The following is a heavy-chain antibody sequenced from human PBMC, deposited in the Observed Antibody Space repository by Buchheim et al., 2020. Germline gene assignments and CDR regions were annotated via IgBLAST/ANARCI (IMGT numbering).Heavy chain of an antibody. CDR3: ARFDYTGGVVVAATYAFDI. CDR2: ISYDGSNK. Sequence: QVQLVESGGGVVQPGRSLRLSCAASGFTFSSYAMHWVRQAPGKGLEWVAVISYDGSNKYYADSVKGRFTISSDNSKNTLYLQMNSLRAEDTAVYYCARFDYTGGVVVAATYAFDIWGQGT. CDR1: GFTFSSYA. J-gene: IGHJ3*02. D-gene: IGHD2-15*01. V-gene: IGHV3-30-3*01.